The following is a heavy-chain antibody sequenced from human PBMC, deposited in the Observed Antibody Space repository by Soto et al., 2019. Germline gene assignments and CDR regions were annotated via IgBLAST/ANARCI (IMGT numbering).Heavy chain of an antibody. Sequence: QVQLVQSGAEVKKPGSSVRVSCKASGDTFTFYSINWVRQAPGLGLEWMGRINPILSMSNYAQRFQGRVTMTADQSTRTAYMEMSSLRSEDTAMYYCASSYGSGYRAFDYWGQGALVTVSS. V-gene: IGHV1-69*02. CDR3: ASSYGSGYRAFDY. J-gene: IGHJ4*02. D-gene: IGHD3-10*01. CDR2: INPILSMS. CDR1: GDTFTFYS.